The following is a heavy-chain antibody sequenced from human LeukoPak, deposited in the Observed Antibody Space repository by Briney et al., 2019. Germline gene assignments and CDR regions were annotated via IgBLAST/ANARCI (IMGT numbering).Heavy chain of an antibody. CDR1: GGSIRSSTYY. CDR2: IYHNGNT. Sequence: SETLSLTCTVSGGSIRSSTYYWGWIRQPPGKGLEWIGNIYHNGNTYYNPSLKSRVTVSVDTSKNQFSLKLNSATAADTALYYCARAYSSSWYWNWFDPWGQGTLVTVSS. J-gene: IGHJ5*02. D-gene: IGHD6-13*01. CDR3: ARAYSSSWYWNWFDP. V-gene: IGHV4-39*07.